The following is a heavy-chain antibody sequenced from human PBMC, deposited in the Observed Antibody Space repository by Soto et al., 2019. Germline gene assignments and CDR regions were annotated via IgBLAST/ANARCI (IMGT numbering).Heavy chain of an antibody. J-gene: IGHJ5*02. V-gene: IGHV3-30-3*01. Sequence: QVQLVESGGGVVQPGRSLRLSCAASGFTFSSYAMHWVRQAPGKGLVWVAVISYDGSNTYYADSVKGRFTISRDNSKNTRYLQMNSLRAEDTAVYYWARDSAGMWSYGQIVALGPYSPGDSWSQGTLVTVSS. D-gene: IGHD5-18*01. CDR3: ARDSAGMWSYGQIVALGPYSPGDS. CDR2: ISYDGSNT. CDR1: GFTFSSYA.